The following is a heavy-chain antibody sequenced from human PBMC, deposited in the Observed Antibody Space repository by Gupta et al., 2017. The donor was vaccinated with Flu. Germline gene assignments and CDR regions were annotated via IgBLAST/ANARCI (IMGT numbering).Heavy chain of an antibody. CDR3: AKAVTSYWDCDL. V-gene: IGHV3-23*01. J-gene: IGHJ2*01. CDR1: GFTFSSYA. D-gene: IGHD3-10*01. CDR2: ITGSGGNT. Sequence: EVQLLESGGGLVQPGGSLRLSCVASGFTFSSYAMTWVRQAPGKGLEWVSGITGSGGNTYYADSVKGRFTISRDNSKNKLDLQMNSLRAEDTAVEDCAKAVTSYWDCDLWGRGTLGIVSS.